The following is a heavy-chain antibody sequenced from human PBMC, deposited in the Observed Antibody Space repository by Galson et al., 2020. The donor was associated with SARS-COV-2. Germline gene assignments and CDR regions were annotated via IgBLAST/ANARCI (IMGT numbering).Heavy chain of an antibody. CDR2: IRSRTHNYAT. Sequence: GGSLRLSCVASGLTFSGAVIHWVRQAPGKGLEWVGRIRSRTHNYATGYAASVKGRFIISRDDSKKTAYRQMNSLKTEDTAVYYCTTINYWGQGTLVTVSS. CDR3: TTINY. V-gene: IGHV3-73*01. CDR1: GLTFSGAV. J-gene: IGHJ4*02.